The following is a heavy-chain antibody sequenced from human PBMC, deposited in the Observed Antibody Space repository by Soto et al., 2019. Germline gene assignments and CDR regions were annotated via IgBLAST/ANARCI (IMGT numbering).Heavy chain of an antibody. Sequence: LSLTCTVSGGSISSGGYFWSWVRQHPGKGLEWIGNIYYSGRTYYNPSLKSRVTISVDTSKNQFSLKLSSVTAADTAVYYCARFAKEENPKVGSWYYFDYWGQGTRVTAPQ. V-gene: IGHV4-31*03. J-gene: IGHJ4*02. CDR3: ARFAKEENPKVGSWYYFDY. CDR2: IYYSGRT. CDR1: GGSISSGGYF. D-gene: IGHD6-13*01.